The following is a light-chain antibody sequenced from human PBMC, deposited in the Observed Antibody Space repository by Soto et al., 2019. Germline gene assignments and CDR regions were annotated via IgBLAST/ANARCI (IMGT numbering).Light chain of an antibody. CDR1: QSISSW. V-gene: IGKV1-5*01. Sequence: DIQMTQSPSTLSASVGDRVTITCRASQSISSWLAWYQQKPGKAPKLLIYDASSLESGVPSRFSGSGSGTEFPLPTSTLQPVDFGTCYCQQKNGPPRTFGQGPRVDIK. CDR3: QQKNGPPRT. CDR2: DAS. J-gene: IGKJ1*01.